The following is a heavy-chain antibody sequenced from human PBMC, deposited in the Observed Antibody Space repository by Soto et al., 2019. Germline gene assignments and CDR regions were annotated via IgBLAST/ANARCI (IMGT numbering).Heavy chain of an antibody. J-gene: IGHJ5*02. CDR1: GFTFSSYG. CDR2: ISYDGSNK. Sequence: PGGSLRLSCAASGFTFSSYGMPWVRQAPGKGLEWVAVISYDGSNKYYADSVKGRFTISRDNSKNTLYLQMNSLRAEDTAVYYCANDAGNNWFDPWGQGTLVTVSS. V-gene: IGHV3-30*18. CDR3: ANDAGNNWFDP.